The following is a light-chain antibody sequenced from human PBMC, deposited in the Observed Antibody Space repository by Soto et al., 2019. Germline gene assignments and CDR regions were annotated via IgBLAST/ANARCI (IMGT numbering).Light chain of an antibody. CDR1: QTISSW. V-gene: IGKV1-5*03. J-gene: IGKJ1*01. Sequence: DIQMTKSPSTLSGSVGDRVTITCRASQTISSWLAWYQQKPGKAPKLLIYKATTLKSGVPTRFSGSGSGTEYTLAISSLQPDDFATNYRQHYKRYSVAFGQGTKV. CDR3: QHYKRYSVA. CDR2: KAT.